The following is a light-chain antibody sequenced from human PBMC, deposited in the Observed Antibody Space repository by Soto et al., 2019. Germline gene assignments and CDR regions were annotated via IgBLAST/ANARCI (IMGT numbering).Light chain of an antibody. Sequence: QSALTQPASVSGSPGQSITISCTGTSSDVGTYNYVSWYQQHPGKAPKLMIYDVSNRPSGVSNRFSGSKSGNTASLTISGLQAEDEADYHCSSHTGSTVVFGGGTKLTVL. CDR1: SSDVGTYNY. J-gene: IGLJ2*01. CDR2: DVS. CDR3: SSHTGSTVV. V-gene: IGLV2-14*01.